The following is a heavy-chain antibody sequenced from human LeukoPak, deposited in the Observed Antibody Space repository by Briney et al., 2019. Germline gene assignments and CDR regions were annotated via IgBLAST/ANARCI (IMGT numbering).Heavy chain of an antibody. D-gene: IGHD3-10*01. Sequence: SETLSLTCAVSAYSISSGYYWGWIRPPPGKGLEWIGSNYHSGITHYNPSVQSRVTISVDTSKNQFSLKLSSVTAADTAVYYCARGLYYGAGSYTAAGNWGQGTLVTVSS. CDR3: ARGLYYGAGSYTAAGN. CDR2: NYHSGIT. CDR1: AYSISSGYY. J-gene: IGHJ4*02. V-gene: IGHV4-38-2*01.